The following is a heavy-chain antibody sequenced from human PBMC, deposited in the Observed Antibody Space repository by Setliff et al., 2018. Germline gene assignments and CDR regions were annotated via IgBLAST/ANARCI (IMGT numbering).Heavy chain of an antibody. J-gene: IGHJ5*02. CDR2: IYTGGST. D-gene: IGHD3-10*01. Sequence: GESLKISCKGSGYTVSSSYMTWVRQAPGKGLEWVSVIYTGGSTYYADSMKDRFTISRDTSKNTLYLQMNSLRTEDTAVYYCARGNYGSGSPVYVWFDPWGQGTLVTVSS. CDR1: GYTVSSSY. V-gene: IGHV3-66*02. CDR3: ARGNYGSGSPVYVWFDP.